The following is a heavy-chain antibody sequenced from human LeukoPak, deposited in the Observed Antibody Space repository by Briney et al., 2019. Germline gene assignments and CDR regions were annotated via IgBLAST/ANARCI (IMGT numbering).Heavy chain of an antibody. CDR3: ARSWNGDRGSYYLTY. CDR1: GGSFSDYY. CDR2: VNHSGST. Sequence: SETLSLTCAVYGGSFSDYYRTWIRQPPGKGLEWIGEVNHSGSTNHSPSLESRVTISVDTSKNQFSLRLSSVTAADTAVYYCARSWNGDRGSYYLTYWGQGNMVTVSS. V-gene: IGHV4-34*01. J-gene: IGHJ4*02. D-gene: IGHD2/OR15-2a*01.